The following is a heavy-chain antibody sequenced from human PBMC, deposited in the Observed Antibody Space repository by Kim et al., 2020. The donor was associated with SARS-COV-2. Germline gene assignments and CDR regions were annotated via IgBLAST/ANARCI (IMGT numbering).Heavy chain of an antibody. D-gene: IGHD3-10*01. CDR1: GGSISSYY. Sequence: SETLSLTCTVSGGSISSYYWSWIRQPPGKGLEWIGYIYYSGSNNYNPSLKSRVTMSVDTSKNQFSLKLSSVTAADTAVYYCARVEYYYGSASSPFWFDPWGQGTLVTVSS. J-gene: IGHJ5*02. CDR2: IYYSGSN. CDR3: ARVEYYYGSASSPFWFDP. V-gene: IGHV4-59*01.